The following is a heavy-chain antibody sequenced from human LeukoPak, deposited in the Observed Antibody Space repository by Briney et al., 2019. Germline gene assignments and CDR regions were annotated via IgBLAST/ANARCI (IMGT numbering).Heavy chain of an antibody. Sequence: ASVTVSFTASGYTFTIYGISWVRQAPGQGLEWMGWISAYNGNTNYAQKLQGRVTMTTDTSTSTAYMELRSLRSDDTAVYYCAREVYCSGGSCYYYYGMDVWGQGTTVTVSS. V-gene: IGHV1-18*01. CDR2: ISAYNGNT. J-gene: IGHJ6*02. CDR3: AREVYCSGGSCYYYYGMDV. D-gene: IGHD2-15*01. CDR1: GYTFTIYG.